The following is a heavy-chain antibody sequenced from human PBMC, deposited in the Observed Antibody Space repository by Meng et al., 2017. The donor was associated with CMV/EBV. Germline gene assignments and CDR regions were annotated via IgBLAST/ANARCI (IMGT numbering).Heavy chain of an antibody. CDR1: GFTFSSYE. V-gene: IGHV3-48*03. Sequence: GGSLRLSCAASGFTFSSYEMNWVRQAPGKGLEWISYISSSGDVEFYADSMKGRFAISRDNAKNSLYLQMNSLRAEDTAVYYCARDGGYGDTHDAFDIWGQGTMVTVSS. CDR2: ISSSGDVE. J-gene: IGHJ3*02. CDR3: ARDGGYGDTHDAFDI. D-gene: IGHD4-17*01.